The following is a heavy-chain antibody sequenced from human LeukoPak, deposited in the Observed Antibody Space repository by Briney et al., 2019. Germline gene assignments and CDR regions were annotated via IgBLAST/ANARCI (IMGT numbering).Heavy chain of an antibody. D-gene: IGHD1-1*01. CDR2: IYISGST. J-gene: IGHJ4*02. CDR1: GYSISSGYY. Sequence: PSETLSLTCSVSGYSISSGYYWSWIRQPAGKGLEWIGRIYISGSTNYNPSLKSRVTMSVDTSKNQFSLKLSSVTAADTAVYYCARDRGTWNDDGFDYWGQGTLVTVSS. CDR3: ARDRGTWNDDGFDY. V-gene: IGHV4-4*07.